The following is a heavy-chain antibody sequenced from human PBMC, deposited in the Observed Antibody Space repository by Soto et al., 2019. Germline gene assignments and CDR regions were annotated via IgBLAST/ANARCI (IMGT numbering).Heavy chain of an antibody. CDR2: FRSSGDDGTT. V-gene: IGHV3-23*01. Sequence: EVQLLESGGGLVQPGGSLRLSCVASGFTFSSYSMSWVRQAPGKGLEWVSGFRSSGDDGTTYYADSVKGRFTISRDNSKNTLFLQMNSLRAEDTAIYYCAKKVNSGPGSQYFDYWGQGTLATVSS. CDR3: AKKVNSGPGSQYFDY. D-gene: IGHD3-10*01. J-gene: IGHJ4*02. CDR1: GFTFSSYS.